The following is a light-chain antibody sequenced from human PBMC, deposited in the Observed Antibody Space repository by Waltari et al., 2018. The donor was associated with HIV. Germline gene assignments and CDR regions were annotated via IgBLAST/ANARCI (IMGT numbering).Light chain of an antibody. V-gene: IGKV1-39*01. J-gene: IGKJ5*01. CDR3: QQSYTTLIT. CDR1: QDIGGS. Sequence: IQMTQSPVSLSASIGDRVTITCRASQDIGGSLYWYQQKPGRAPKLLIFAASSLQSGVPSRFSGRGSGTDFTLTITSLQPEDFATYYCQQSYTTLITFGQGTRLEI. CDR2: AAS.